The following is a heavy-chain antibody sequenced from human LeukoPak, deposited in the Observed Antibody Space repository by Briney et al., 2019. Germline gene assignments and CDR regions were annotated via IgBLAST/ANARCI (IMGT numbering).Heavy chain of an antibody. CDR2: ITGSGGST. V-gene: IGHV3-23*01. D-gene: IGHD3-10*01. CDR1: GFTFSSYA. Sequence: GGSLRLSCAASGFTFSSYAMSWVRQPPGKGLEWGSAITGSGGSTYYADSVKGRFTISRDNSKNTLYLQMNSLRAEDTAVYYCAKDEDYYGSGSYYTYNWFDPWGQGTLVTVSS. J-gene: IGHJ5*02. CDR3: AKDEDYYGSGSYYTYNWFDP.